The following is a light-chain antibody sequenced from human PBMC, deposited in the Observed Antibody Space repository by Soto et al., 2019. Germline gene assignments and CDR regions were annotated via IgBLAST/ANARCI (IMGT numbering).Light chain of an antibody. J-gene: IGLJ1*01. CDR1: SSDVGSYNY. Sequence: QSALTQPASVSGSPGQSITISCTGTSSDVGSYNYVSWYQQHPGKAPKLMIYEVSNRPSGVSSRFSGSKSGNTASLTISGLKAEDEADYYCSSYPSSSTLFGTGTKLTVL. CDR2: EVS. V-gene: IGLV2-14*01. CDR3: SSYPSSSTL.